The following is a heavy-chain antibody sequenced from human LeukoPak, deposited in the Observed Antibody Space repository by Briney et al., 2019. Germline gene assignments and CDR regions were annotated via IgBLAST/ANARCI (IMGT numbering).Heavy chain of an antibody. D-gene: IGHD6-19*01. CDR1: GGSISSSSYY. J-gene: IGHJ3*02. CDR3: SPYKIAVAGFDAFDI. CDR2: IYYSGST. V-gene: IGHV4-39*07. Sequence: SETLSLTCTVSGGSISSSSYYWGWIRQPPGKGLEWIGSIYYSGSTYYNPSLKSRVTISVDTSKNQFSLKLSSVTAADTAVYYCSPYKIAVAGFDAFDIWGQGTMVTVSS.